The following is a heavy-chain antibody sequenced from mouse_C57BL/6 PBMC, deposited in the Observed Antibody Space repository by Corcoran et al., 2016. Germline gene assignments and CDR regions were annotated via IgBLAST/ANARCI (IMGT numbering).Heavy chain of an antibody. CDR1: GYTFTDYY. V-gene: IGHV1-76*01. CDR3: GIDSSGYGAMDY. J-gene: IGHJ4*01. CDR2: IYPGSGNT. Sequence: QVQLKQSGAELVRPGASVKLSCKASGYTFTDYYINWVKQRPGQGLEWIARIYPGSGNTYYNEKFKGKATLTAEKSSSTAYMQLSSLTSEDSAVYFCGIDSSGYGAMDYWGQGTSVTVSS. D-gene: IGHD3-2*02.